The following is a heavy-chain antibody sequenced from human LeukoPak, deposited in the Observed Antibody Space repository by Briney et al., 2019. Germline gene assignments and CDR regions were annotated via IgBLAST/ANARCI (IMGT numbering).Heavy chain of an antibody. CDR3: ARGQYYYDSSGYYSLDY. J-gene: IGHJ4*02. Sequence: AASVKVSCKASGYTFTSYYMHWVRQAPGQGLEWMGIINPSGGSTSYAQKFQGRVTMTRDTSTSTVYMELSSLRSEDTAVYYCARGQYYYDSSGYYSLDYWGQGTLVTVSS. V-gene: IGHV1-46*01. CDR2: INPSGGST. CDR1: GYTFTSYY. D-gene: IGHD3-22*01.